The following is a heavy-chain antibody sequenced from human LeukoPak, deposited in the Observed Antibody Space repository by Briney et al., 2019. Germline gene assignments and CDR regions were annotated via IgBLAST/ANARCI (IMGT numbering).Heavy chain of an antibody. CDR2: IGTAGDT. Sequence: GGSLRLSCAASGFTFSDYDMHWVRQATGKGLEWVSAIGTAGDTYYTGSVKGRFTISRENAKNSLYLQMNSLRAGDTAVYYCARVAKERVGGVYYFDYWGQGTLVTVTS. V-gene: IGHV3-13*01. D-gene: IGHD1-1*01. J-gene: IGHJ4*02. CDR1: GFTFSDYD. CDR3: ARVAKERVGGVYYFDY.